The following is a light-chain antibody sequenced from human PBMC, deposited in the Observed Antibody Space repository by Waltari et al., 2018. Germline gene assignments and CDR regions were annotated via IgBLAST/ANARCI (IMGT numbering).Light chain of an antibody. CDR2: AAS. CDR3: QQSDSTPPT. CDR1: QSISSY. Sequence: DIQMTQSPSSLSAPVGDRVTITCRASQSISSYLNWYQQKPGKAPKLLIYAASSLQSGVPYRFSGSGSGTDFTLTISSLEPEDFAAYYCQQSDSTPPTFGQGTKVEIK. V-gene: IGKV1-39*01. J-gene: IGKJ1*01.